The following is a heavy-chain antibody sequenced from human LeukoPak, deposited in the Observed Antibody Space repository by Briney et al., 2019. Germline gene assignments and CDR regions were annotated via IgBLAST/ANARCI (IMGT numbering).Heavy chain of an antibody. V-gene: IGHV4-61*01. CDR3: ARDHGYFGMDV. Sequence: PSETLSLTCTASGGSVSSGSYYWSWIRQPPGKGLEWIGYTSYSGNTIYNPSLKSRVTISIDPFKNQLSLKVTSVTAADTAVYYCARDHGYFGMDVWGQGTTVTISS. CDR1: GGSVSSGSYY. CDR2: TSYSGNT. J-gene: IGHJ6*02.